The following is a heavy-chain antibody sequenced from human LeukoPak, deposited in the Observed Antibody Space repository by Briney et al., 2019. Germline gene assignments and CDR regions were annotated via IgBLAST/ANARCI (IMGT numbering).Heavy chain of an antibody. Sequence: SETLSLTCTVSGGSISSYYWSWIRQPPGKGLEWIGYIYYSGSTNYNPSLKSRVTISVDTSKNQFSLKLSSVTAADTAVYYCARSTMVRGVIITAFDYWGQGTLVTVSS. V-gene: IGHV4-59*01. CDR3: ARSTMVRGVIITAFDY. CDR1: GGSISSYY. J-gene: IGHJ4*02. D-gene: IGHD3-10*01. CDR2: IYYSGST.